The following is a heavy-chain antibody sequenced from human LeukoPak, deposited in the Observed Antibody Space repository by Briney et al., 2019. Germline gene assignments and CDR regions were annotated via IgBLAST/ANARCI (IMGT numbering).Heavy chain of an antibody. V-gene: IGHV3-48*01. CDR1: GFTFSSYS. Sequence: GGSLRLSCAASGFTFSSYSMNWVRQAPGKGLEWVSYISSSSSTIYYADSVKGRFTISRDNAKNSLYLQMNSLRAEDTAVYYCARDFLSVLWSGYYNYWGQGTLVTVSS. CDR3: ARDFLSVLWSGYYNY. D-gene: IGHD3-3*01. CDR2: ISSSSSTI. J-gene: IGHJ4*02.